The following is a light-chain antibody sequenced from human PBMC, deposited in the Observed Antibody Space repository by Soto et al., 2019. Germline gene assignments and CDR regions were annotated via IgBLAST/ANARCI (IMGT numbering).Light chain of an antibody. CDR3: QQRSNWPHT. Sequence: EIVLTQSPATLSLSPGERATLSCRASQSVSSYLAWYQQKPGQAPRLLIYDASNRATGIPARFSGSGSGTDFSLTISSLEPEDFAVYYCQQRSNWPHTVGGGTKVEIK. CDR1: QSVSSY. J-gene: IGKJ4*01. CDR2: DAS. V-gene: IGKV3-11*01.